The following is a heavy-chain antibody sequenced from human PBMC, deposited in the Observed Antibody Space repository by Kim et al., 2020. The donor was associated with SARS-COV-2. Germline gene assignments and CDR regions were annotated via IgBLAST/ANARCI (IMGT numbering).Heavy chain of an antibody. J-gene: IGHJ6*03. Sequence: VKGRFTVSREDSENTLYLKMNSLRAEDTAVYYCAKEGGYQLLYSYYYYMDVWGKGTTVTVSS. CDR3: AKEGGYQLLYSYYYYMDV. D-gene: IGHD2-2*01. V-gene: IGHV3-30*02.